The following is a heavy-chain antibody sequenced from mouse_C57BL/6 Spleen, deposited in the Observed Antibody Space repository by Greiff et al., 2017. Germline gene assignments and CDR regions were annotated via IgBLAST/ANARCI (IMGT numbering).Heavy chain of an antibody. CDR1: GYTFTDYY. J-gene: IGHJ1*03. CDR3: ARRGYYGSSYGYFDV. V-gene: IGHV1-76*01. CDR2: IYPGSGNT. D-gene: IGHD1-1*01. Sequence: VQGVESGAELVRPGASVKLSCKASGYTFTDYYINWVKQRPGQGLEWIARIYPGSGNTYYNEKFKGKATLTAEKASSTAYMQLSSLTSEDSAVYFCARRGYYGSSYGYFDVWGTGTTVTVSS.